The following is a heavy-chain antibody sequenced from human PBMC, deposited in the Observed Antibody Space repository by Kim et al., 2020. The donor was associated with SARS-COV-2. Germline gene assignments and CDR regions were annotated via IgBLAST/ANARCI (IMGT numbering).Heavy chain of an antibody. D-gene: IGHD3-10*01. CDR3: SRGLYWYGSGSYVYFDY. Sequence: GGSLRLSCVASGFTFSDYSMNWVRQAPGKGLEWVSSIDFTSATIYYADSVKGRFTISRDNAKSSLYLQMNSVRDDDTALYYCSRGLYWYGSGSYVYFDY. V-gene: IGHV3-48*02. CDR2: IDFTSATI. J-gene: IGHJ4*01. CDR1: GFTFSDYS.